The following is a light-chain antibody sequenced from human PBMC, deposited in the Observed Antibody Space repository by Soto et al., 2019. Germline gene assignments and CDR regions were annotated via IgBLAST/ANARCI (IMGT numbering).Light chain of an antibody. CDR2: DVS. V-gene: IGLV2-14*03. CDR1: SSDVGGYNY. CDR3: SSYASSSTGV. J-gene: IGLJ3*02. Sequence: QSALTQPASVSGSPGQSITISCTGTSSDVGGYNYVSWYQQHPGKAPKLMIYDVSNRPSGVYNRFSGSKSGNTAALTISGLQAEDEGDYYCSSYASSSTGVFGGGTKLTVL.